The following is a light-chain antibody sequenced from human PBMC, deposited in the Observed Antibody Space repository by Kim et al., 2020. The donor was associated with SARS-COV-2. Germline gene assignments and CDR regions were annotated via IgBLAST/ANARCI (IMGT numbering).Light chain of an antibody. CDR2: EVN. V-gene: IGLV2-8*01. CDR1: SSDVGGYNS. Sequence: GQSVTISCTGTSSDVGGYNSVSWYQQHPGKSPKLIIFEVNRRPSGVPDRFSGSKSGNTASLTVSGLQADDEADYFCSSYGGSDNLVFGGGTKVTVL. J-gene: IGLJ2*01. CDR3: SSYGGSDNLV.